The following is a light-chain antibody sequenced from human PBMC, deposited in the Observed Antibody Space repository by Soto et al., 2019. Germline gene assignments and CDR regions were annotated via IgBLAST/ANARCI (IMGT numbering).Light chain of an antibody. CDR1: SSDVGGYNY. J-gene: IGLJ2*01. V-gene: IGLV2-8*01. Sequence: QSALTQPPSASGSPGQSVTISCTGTSSDVGGYNYVSWYQQHPGKAPKLMVYEVSKRPSGVPDRFSGSKSGNTASLTVSGLQDEDEAAYYCSSYAGSNNLGVFGGGTKLTVL. CDR2: EVS. CDR3: SSYAGSNNLGV.